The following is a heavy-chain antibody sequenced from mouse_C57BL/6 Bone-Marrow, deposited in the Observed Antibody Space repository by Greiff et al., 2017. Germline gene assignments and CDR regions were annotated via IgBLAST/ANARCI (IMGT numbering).Heavy chain of an antibody. CDR2: ISDGGSYT. CDR1: GFTFSSYA. CDR3: ARGGGNGAMDY. V-gene: IGHV5-4*03. D-gene: IGHD2-1*01. J-gene: IGHJ4*01. Sequence: EVMLVESGGGLVKPGGSLKLSCAAPGFTFSSYAMSWVRQTPEKRLEWVATISDGGSYTYYPDNVKGRFTISRDNAKNNLYLQMSHLKSEDTAMYYCARGGGNGAMDYWGQGTSVTVSS.